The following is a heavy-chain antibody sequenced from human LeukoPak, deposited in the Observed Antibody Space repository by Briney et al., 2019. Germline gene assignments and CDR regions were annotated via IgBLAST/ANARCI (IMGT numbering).Heavy chain of an antibody. V-gene: IGHV3-30*02. CDR2: IRYDGSNK. CDR1: GFTFSSYG. D-gene: IGHD3-10*01. Sequence: QSGGSLRLSCAASGFTFSSYGMHWVRQAPGKGLEWAAFIRYDGSNKYYADSVKGRFTISRDNSKNTLYLQMNSLRAEDTAVYYCAKDFSRITMVRGVDYYYMDVWGKGTTVTISS. CDR3: AKDFSRITMVRGVDYYYMDV. J-gene: IGHJ6*03.